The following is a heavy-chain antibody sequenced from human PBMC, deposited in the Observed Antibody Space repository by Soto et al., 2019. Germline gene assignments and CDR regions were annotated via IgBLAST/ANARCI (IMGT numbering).Heavy chain of an antibody. CDR2: IYYSGST. D-gene: IGHD6-13*01. CDR1: GGSISSYY. CDR3: ARSAAAGRSKNYYYYGMDV. V-gene: IGHV4-59*01. J-gene: IGHJ6*02. Sequence: SETLSLTCTVSGGSISSYYWSWIRQPPGKGLEWIGYIYYSGSTNYNPSLKSRVTISVDTSKNQFSLKLSSVTAADTAVYYCARSAAAGRSKNYYYYGMDVWGQGTTVTVSS.